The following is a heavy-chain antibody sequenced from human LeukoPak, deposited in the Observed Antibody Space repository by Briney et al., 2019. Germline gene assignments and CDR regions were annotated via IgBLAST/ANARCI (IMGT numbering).Heavy chain of an antibody. CDR3: ARDQYYDFWSGYYYGMDV. CDR2: MNPNSGNT. CDR1: GYTFPSYD. Sequence: SVKVSCRASGYTFPSYDIHWVRQATGQGLEWMGWMNPNSGNTGYAQKFQGRVTMTRNTSISTAYMELSSLRSEDTAVYYCARDQYYDFWSGYYYGMDVWGQGTTVTVSS. D-gene: IGHD3-3*01. V-gene: IGHV1-8*01. J-gene: IGHJ6*02.